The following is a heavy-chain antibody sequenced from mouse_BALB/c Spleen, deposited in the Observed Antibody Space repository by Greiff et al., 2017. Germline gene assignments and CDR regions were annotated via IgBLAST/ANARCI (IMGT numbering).Heavy chain of an antibody. J-gene: IGHJ3*01. Sequence: VQLQQSGPQLVRPGASVKISCKASGYSFTSYWMHWVKQRPGQGLVWIGMIDPSDSETRLNQKFKDKATLTVDKSSSTAYMQLSSPTSEDSAVYYCARSSSTMITTGFAYWGQGTLVTVSA. CDR2: IDPSDSET. V-gene: IGHV1S127*01. D-gene: IGHD2-4*01. CDR3: ARSSSTMITTGFAY. CDR1: GYSFTSYW.